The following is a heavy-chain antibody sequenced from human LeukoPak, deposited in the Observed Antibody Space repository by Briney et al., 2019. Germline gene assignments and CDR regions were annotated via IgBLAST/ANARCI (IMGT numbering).Heavy chain of an antibody. J-gene: IGHJ4*02. Sequence: GGSLRLSCAASGFTFSSYAMSWGRQAPGKGLELVSTISINGGSTYYADSVKGRFTISRDNSKNTLYLQMNSLRAEATAVDYFSTPPAYCGRACYLLDYWGQGTMVTVSS. V-gene: IGHV3-23*01. CDR1: GFTFSSYA. CDR2: ISINGGST. CDR3: STPPAYCGRACYLLDY. D-gene: IGHD2-21*02.